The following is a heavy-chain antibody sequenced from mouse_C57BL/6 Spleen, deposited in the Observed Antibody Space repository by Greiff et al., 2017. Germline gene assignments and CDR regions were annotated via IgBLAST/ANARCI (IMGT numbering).Heavy chain of an antibody. Sequence: DVKLQESGGGLVQPGGSLKLSCAASGFTFSDYGMAWVRQAPRKGPEWVAFISNLAYSIYYADTVTGRFTISRENAKNTLYLEMSSLRSEDTAMYYCARHNWYFDVWGTGTTVTVSS. J-gene: IGHJ1*03. CDR1: GFTFSDYG. CDR2: ISNLAYSI. V-gene: IGHV5-15*01. CDR3: ARHNWYFDV.